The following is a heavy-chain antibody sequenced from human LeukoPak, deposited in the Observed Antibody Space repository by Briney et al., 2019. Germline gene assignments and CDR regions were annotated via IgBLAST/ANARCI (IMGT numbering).Heavy chain of an antibody. J-gene: IGHJ4*02. CDR3: AAEYCGGGFCYTRHSGHDY. CDR2: ISYDGSSE. V-gene: IGHV3-30-3*01. D-gene: IGHD2-15*01. CDR1: GFRFGSFW. Sequence: GGSLRLSCAASGFRFGSFWMTWLRQAPGKGLEWVAVISYDGSSEYYADSVKGRFTISRDSSRNTLYLQMNSLRAEDTALYYCAAEYCGGGFCYTRHSGHDYWGQGTLVTVSS.